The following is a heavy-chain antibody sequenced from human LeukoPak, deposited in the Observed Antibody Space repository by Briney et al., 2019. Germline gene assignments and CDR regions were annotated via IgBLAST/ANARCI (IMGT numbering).Heavy chain of an antibody. CDR3: ARSRVTEGVYYFDY. CDR2: ISSNGGST. D-gene: IGHD2-21*02. J-gene: IGHJ4*02. CDR1: GFTFSSYA. Sequence: PGGSLRLSCAASGFTFSSYAMHWVRQAPGKGLEYVSAISSNGGSTYYANSVKGRFTISRDNSKNTLYLRMGSLRAEDMAVYYCARSRVTEGVYYFDYWGQGTLVTVSS. V-gene: IGHV3-64*01.